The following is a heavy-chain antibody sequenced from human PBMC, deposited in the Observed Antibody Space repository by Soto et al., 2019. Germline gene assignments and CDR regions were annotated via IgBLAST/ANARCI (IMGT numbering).Heavy chain of an antibody. V-gene: IGHV3-23*01. D-gene: IGHD6-13*01. Sequence: PGGCLRLSCAASGITSSSYAMSWVRQALGKGPECVSAVSGSGDSTYYSDYVRGRFTVSRDNSKNTLYLQMNSLRAEDTAVYYCAIGPWQPPRCFDSWCLRDMVTVSS. CDR2: VSGSGDST. CDR1: GITSSSYA. CDR3: AIGPWQPPRCFDS. J-gene: IGHJ5*01.